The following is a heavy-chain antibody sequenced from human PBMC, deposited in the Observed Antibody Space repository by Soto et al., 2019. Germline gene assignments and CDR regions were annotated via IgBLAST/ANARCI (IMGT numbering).Heavy chain of an antibody. V-gene: IGHV3-30*18. CDR3: AKSMYNWNDGFFDY. J-gene: IGHJ4*02. D-gene: IGHD1-1*01. Sequence: QVQLVESGGGVVQPGRSLRLSCAASGFTFSSYGMHWVRQAPGKGLEWVAIISYDGINKYYANSVKGRFTISRENSKNTLYLQMNSLRAEDTAVYYCAKSMYNWNDGFFDYWGQGTLVTVSS. CDR2: ISYDGINK. CDR1: GFTFSSYG.